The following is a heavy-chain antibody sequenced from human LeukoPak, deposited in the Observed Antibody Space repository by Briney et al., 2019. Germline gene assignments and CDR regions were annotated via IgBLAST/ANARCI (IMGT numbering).Heavy chain of an antibody. CDR3: ARAIRNQLLSDF. J-gene: IGHJ4*02. Sequence: GASVKVSCKASGYTFTSYGISWVRQAPGQGLEWMGWISAYNGNTNYAQKLQGRVTMTTDTSTSTAYMELRSLISEDTAVYYCARAIRNQLLSDFWGPGSLVTVSS. D-gene: IGHD2-2*01. V-gene: IGHV1-18*01. CDR2: ISAYNGNT. CDR1: GYTFTSYG.